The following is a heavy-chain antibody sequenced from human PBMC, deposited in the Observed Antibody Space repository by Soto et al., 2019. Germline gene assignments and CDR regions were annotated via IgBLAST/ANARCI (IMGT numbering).Heavy chain of an antibody. CDR1: GFTFSSYA. D-gene: IGHD1-26*01. Sequence: EVQLLESGGGLVQPGGSLRLSCAASGFTFSSYAMSWVRQAPGKGLEWVSAISGSGGSTYYVDSVKGRFTISRDNSKNTMNLQMNSLRAEDPAVYYGAKPPRGGSSYFDYWGQGTLVTVS. J-gene: IGHJ4*02. V-gene: IGHV3-23*01. CDR3: AKPPRGGSSYFDY. CDR2: ISGSGGST.